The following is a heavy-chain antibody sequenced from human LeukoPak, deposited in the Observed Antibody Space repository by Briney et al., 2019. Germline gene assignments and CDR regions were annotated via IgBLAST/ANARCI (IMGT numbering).Heavy chain of an antibody. V-gene: IGHV4-39*07. CDR2: IYYTGAT. Sequence: SETLSLTCTVSGGSISSGVYHWGRIRQSPGEGLEWIASIYYTGATYYNPSLKSRVAISLDTSKNQFSLKMESVTAADTAIYYCTRDIPSGYHDHWGQGTLVTVSS. CDR3: TRDIPSGYHDH. D-gene: IGHD3-3*01. J-gene: IGHJ5*02. CDR1: GGSISSGVYH.